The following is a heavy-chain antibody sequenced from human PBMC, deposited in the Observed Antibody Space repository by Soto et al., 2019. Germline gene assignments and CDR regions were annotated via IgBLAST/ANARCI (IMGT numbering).Heavy chain of an antibody. J-gene: IGHJ4*02. Sequence: ASVKVSCKASGYTFTNHGISWVRQAPGQGLEWMGWISVYNGNTNYAQKFQGRVTVTTDTSTSTAYMELRSLRSDDTAVYYCARDEWQQLVLIEYWGQGTLVTVSS. CDR3: ARDEWQQLVLIEY. CDR1: GYTFTNHG. D-gene: IGHD6-13*01. V-gene: IGHV1-18*01. CDR2: ISVYNGNT.